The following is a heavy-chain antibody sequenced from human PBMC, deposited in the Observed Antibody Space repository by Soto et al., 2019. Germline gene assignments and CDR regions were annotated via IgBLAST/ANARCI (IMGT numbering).Heavy chain of an antibody. J-gene: IGHJ3*02. V-gene: IGHV3-9*01. Sequence: HPGRSLRLSCAACVFTFDDYAMHWVRQSPGKGLEWVSGISWNSGIIGYADSVKGRFTISRDNAKNSLYLQMNSLRAEDTALYYCAKDCSRRPDAFDIWGQGTMVTVSS. D-gene: IGHD2-15*01. CDR3: AKDCSRRPDAFDI. CDR1: VFTFDDYA. CDR2: ISWNSGII.